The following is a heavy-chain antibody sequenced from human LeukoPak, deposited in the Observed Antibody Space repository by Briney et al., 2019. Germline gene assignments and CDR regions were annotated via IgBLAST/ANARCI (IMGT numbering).Heavy chain of an antibody. CDR2: ISAHNGNT. CDR1: GYTFTSYG. CDR3: ARHDYYDSSGPFDY. Sequence: PTASVNVSCKASGYTFTSYGISWVRQAPGQGLEWMGWISAHNGNTNYAQKLQGRVTMTTDTSTSTAYMELRSLRSDDTAVYYCARHDYYDSSGPFDYWGQGTLVTVSS. D-gene: IGHD3-22*01. J-gene: IGHJ4*02. V-gene: IGHV1-18*01.